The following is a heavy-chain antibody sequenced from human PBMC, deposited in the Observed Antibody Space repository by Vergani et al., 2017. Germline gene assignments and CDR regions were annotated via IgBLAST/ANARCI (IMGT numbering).Heavy chain of an antibody. CDR1: GGPISSYY. Sequence: QVQLQESGPGLVKPSETLSLTCTVSGGPISSYYWSWIRQPPGKGLEWIGYIYYSGSTNYNPSLKRRVTILVDTSKNQFSLKLGSVTAAETAVYDCARARRSGDFWSGHYFDYGGQGTLVTVSS. CDR2: IYYSGST. V-gene: IGHV4-59*01. CDR3: ARARRSGDFWSGHYFDY. D-gene: IGHD3-3*01. J-gene: IGHJ4*02.